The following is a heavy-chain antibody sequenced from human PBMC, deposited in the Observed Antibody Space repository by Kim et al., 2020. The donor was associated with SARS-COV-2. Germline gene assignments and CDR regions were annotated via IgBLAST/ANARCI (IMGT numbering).Heavy chain of an antibody. V-gene: IGHV3-9*01. CDR3: AKDRVGDTTYYFDY. J-gene: IGHJ4*02. CDR1: GFTFDDYA. Sequence: GGSLRLSCAASGFTFDDYAMHWVRQAPGKGLEWVSGISCSSVSTCYADSVKGRFTISRDNAKNSLYLQMNSLRAEDTALYYCAKDRVGDTTYYFDYWGEGTLVTVSP. CDR2: ISCSSVST. D-gene: IGHD1-26*01.